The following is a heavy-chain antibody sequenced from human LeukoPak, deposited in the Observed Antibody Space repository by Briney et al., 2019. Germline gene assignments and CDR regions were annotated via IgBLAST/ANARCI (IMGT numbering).Heavy chain of an antibody. CDR3: ARYPYYYDSSGYYHDYYGMDV. J-gene: IGHJ6*02. D-gene: IGHD3-22*01. Sequence: SQTLSLTCTVSGGSISSGDYYWSWIRQPPGKGLEWIGYNYYSGSTYYNPSLKSRVTISVDMSKNQFSLKLSSVTAADTAVYYCARYPYYYDSSGYYHDYYGMDVWGQGTTVTVSS. V-gene: IGHV4-30-4*01. CDR1: GGSISSGDYY. CDR2: NYYSGST.